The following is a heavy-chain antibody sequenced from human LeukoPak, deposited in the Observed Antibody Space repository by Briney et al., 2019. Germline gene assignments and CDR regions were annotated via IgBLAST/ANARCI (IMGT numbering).Heavy chain of an antibody. CDR2: INHSRST. D-gene: IGHD5-12*01. Sequence: SETLSLTCAVYGGSFSGYYWSWIRQPPGKGLEWIGEINHSRSTNYNPSLKSRVTISVDTSKNQFSLKLSSVTAADTAVYYCASNSGYDRYFFDYWGQGSLVTVSS. CDR3: ASNSGYDRYFFDY. CDR1: GGSFSGYY. J-gene: IGHJ4*02. V-gene: IGHV4-34*01.